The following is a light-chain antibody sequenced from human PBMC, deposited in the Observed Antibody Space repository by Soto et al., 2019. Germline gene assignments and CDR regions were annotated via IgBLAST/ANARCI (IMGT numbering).Light chain of an antibody. V-gene: IGLV2-11*01. CDR1: INDVGGYNS. Sequence: QSALTQPRSVSGSPGQSVTISCTGTINDVGGYNSVSWYQQHPGKAPRLMIYDVIKRPSGVPDRFSGSKSGNTASLTISGLQAEDEADYYCCSYAGSYTYVLFGGGTKVTVL. CDR2: DVI. CDR3: CSYAGSYTYVL. J-gene: IGLJ2*01.